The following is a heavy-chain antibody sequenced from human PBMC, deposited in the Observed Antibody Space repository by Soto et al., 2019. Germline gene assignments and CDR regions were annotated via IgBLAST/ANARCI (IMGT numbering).Heavy chain of an antibody. CDR3: VRDGLGGGLSHLDS. CDR2: ITSGGAST. CDR1: RITFNNYA. Sequence: GGSLRLSCVASRITFNNYAMPWVRQAPGKGLEWVSSITSGGASTSYADSVKGRFTISRDNSKNTLYLQMNSLSAEDTAVYYCVRDGLGGGLSHLDSWGEGTLVTVSS. D-gene: IGHD2-15*01. J-gene: IGHJ4*02. V-gene: IGHV3-23*01.